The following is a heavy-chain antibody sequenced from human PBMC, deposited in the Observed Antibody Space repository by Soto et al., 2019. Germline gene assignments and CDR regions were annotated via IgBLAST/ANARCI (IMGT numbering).Heavy chain of an antibody. CDR3: ARVYCSSTSCPADYYYGMDV. J-gene: IGHJ6*02. CDR2: ISAYNGNT. D-gene: IGHD2-2*01. CDR1: GYTFTSYG. Sequence: ASVKVSCKASGYTFTSYGISWVRQAPGQGLEWMGWISAYNGNTNYAQKLQGRVTMTTDTSTSTAYMELRSLRSDDTAVYYCARVYCSSTSCPADYYYGMDVWGQGTTVTVSS. V-gene: IGHV1-18*01.